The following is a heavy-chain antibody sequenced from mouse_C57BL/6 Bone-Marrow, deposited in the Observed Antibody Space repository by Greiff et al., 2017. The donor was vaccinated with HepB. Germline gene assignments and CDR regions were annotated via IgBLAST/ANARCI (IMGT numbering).Heavy chain of an antibody. D-gene: IGHD1-2*01. J-gene: IGHJ1*03. Sequence: EVKVVESGGGLVQPGGSLSLSCAASGFTFTDYYMSWVRQPPGKALEWLGFIRNKANGYTTEYSASVKGRFTISRDNSQSILYLQMNALRAEDSATYYCARYTTTAGYFDVWGTGTTVTVSS. CDR3: ARYTTTAGYFDV. CDR1: GFTFTDYY. V-gene: IGHV7-3*01. CDR2: IRNKANGYTT.